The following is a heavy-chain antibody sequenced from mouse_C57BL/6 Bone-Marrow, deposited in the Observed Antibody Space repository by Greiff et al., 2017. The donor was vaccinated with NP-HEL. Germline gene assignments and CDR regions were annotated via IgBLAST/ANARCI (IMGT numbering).Heavy chain of an antibody. V-gene: IGHV2-9-1*01. J-gene: IGHJ4*01. CDR1: GFSLTSYA. Sequence: VQVVESGPGLVAPSQSLSITCTVSGFSLTSYAISWVRQPPGKGLEWLGVIWTGGGTNYNSALKSRLSISKDNSKSQVFLKMNSLQTDDTARYYCARERFPYYPYYAMDYWGQGTSVTVSS. CDR2: IWTGGGT. CDR3: ARERFPYYPYYAMDY. D-gene: IGHD2-10*01.